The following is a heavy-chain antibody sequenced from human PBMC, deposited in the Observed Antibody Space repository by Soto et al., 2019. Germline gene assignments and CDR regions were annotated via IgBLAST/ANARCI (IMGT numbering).Heavy chain of an antibody. CDR1: GFTFSSYG. J-gene: IGHJ4*02. V-gene: IGHV3-30*18. D-gene: IGHD3-16*02. CDR3: AKLPPRMITFGGVIVGIDY. CDR2: ISYDGSNK. Sequence: QVQLVESGGGVVQPGRSLRLSCAASGFTFSSYGMHWVRQAPGKGLEWVAVISYDGSNKYYADSVKGRFTISRDNSKNKLYVEMNSLIAEDTAVYYCAKLPPRMITFGGVIVGIDYWGQGTLVTVSS.